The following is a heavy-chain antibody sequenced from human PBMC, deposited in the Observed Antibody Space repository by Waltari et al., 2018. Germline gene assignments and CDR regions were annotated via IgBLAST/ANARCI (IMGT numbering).Heavy chain of an antibody. CDR2: VITNSGDT. CDR3: ARDPAGDGFYYFDY. D-gene: IGHD2-2*01. Sequence: QVQLVQSGAEVKTPGASVKVSCKAYGYSFTGYYIHWVRQPPGQGLEWMGRVITNSGDTNYAQKFQGRVTLTRDTSTSTGYMQLSGLRSDDTALYYCARDPAGDGFYYFDYWGQGSLVTVSS. V-gene: IGHV1-2*06. CDR1: GYSFTGYY. J-gene: IGHJ4*02.